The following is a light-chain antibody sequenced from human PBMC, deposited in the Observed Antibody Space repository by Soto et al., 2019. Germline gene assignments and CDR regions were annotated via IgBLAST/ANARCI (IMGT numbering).Light chain of an antibody. V-gene: IGKV3-11*01. Sequence: ESVLTQSPATLSLSPGERATLSCRASQSVSSYLAWYQQKPGQAPRLLIYDASNRATGIQARFSGSGSGTDFTLTISSLEPEDFAVYYCQQRSNWPPITFGQGTRLEIK. CDR3: QQRSNWPPIT. J-gene: IGKJ5*01. CDR1: QSVSSY. CDR2: DAS.